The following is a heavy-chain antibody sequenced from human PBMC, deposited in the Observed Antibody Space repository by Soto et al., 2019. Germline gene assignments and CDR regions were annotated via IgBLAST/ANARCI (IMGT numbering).Heavy chain of an antibody. D-gene: IGHD2-2*01. Sequence: ASVKVSCKASGGTFSSYAISWVRQAPGQGLEWMGGIIPIFGTANYAQKFQGRVTITADESTSTAYMELSSLRSEDTAVYYCARDVLVDCSSTSCYPGNQLGRYYYGMDVWGQGTTVTVSS. CDR3: ARDVLVDCSSTSCYPGNQLGRYYYGMDV. J-gene: IGHJ6*02. CDR2: IIPIFGTA. CDR1: GGTFSSYA. V-gene: IGHV1-69*13.